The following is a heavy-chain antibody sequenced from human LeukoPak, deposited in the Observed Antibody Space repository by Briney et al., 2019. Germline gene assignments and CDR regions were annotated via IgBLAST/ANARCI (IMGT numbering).Heavy chain of an antibody. CDR2: ISGSGGST. CDR3: ARGLRYFDWSSPAFDI. Sequence: GGSLRLSCAASGFTFSSYAMSWVRQAPGKGLEWVSAISGSGGSTYYADSVKGRFTISRDNSKNTLYLQMNSLRAEDTAVYYCARGLRYFDWSSPAFDIWGQGTMVTVSS. V-gene: IGHV3-23*01. D-gene: IGHD3-9*01. J-gene: IGHJ3*02. CDR1: GFTFSSYA.